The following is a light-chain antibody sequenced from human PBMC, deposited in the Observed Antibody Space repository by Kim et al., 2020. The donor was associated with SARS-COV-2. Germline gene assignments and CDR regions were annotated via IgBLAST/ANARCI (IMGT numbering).Light chain of an antibody. V-gene: IGLV2-14*03. CDR1: SSDVGGYNY. J-gene: IGLJ2*01. Sequence: GQSFTISCTGTSSDVGGYNYVSWYQQHPGKAPKLMIYDVSNRPSGVSNRFSGSKSGNTASLTISGLQAEDEADYYCSSYTSSSNVVFGGGTQLTVL. CDR2: DVS. CDR3: SSYTSSSNVV.